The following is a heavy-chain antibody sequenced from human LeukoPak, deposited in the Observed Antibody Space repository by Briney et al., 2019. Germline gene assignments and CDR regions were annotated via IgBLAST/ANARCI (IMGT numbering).Heavy chain of an antibody. CDR2: IQYDGSNK. CDR3: ARDLNWETY. V-gene: IGHV3-30*02. J-gene: IGHJ4*02. Sequence: GGSLRLSCAASGFSFSSYGMQWVRQAPGKGLERVAFIQYDGSNKYYAGSVKGRFTISRDNAKNSLYLQMNSLRAEDTAVYYCARDLNWETYWGQGTLVSVSS. CDR1: GFSFSSYG. D-gene: IGHD7-27*01.